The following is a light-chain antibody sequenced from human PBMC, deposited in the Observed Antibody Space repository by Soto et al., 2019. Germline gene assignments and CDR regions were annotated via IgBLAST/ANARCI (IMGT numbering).Light chain of an antibody. Sequence: DIQMTHSPSSLSASAVDRVTITCRASQSISSYLNWYQQKPGKAPKLLIYAASSLQGGVPSRFSGSGSGTDFTLTIRSLQPEDFATYYCQQRYSTPPINCGQGKQREIK. V-gene: IGKV1-39*01. J-gene: IGKJ5*01. CDR1: QSISSY. CDR2: AAS. CDR3: QQRYSTPPIN.